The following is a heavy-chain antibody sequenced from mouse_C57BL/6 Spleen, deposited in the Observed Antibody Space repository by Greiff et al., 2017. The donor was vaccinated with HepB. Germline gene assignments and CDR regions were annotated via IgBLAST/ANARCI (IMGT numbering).Heavy chain of an antibody. V-gene: IGHV1-15*01. Sequence: QVQLQQSGAELVRPGASVTLSCKASGYTFTDYEMHWVKQTPVHGLEWIGAIDPETGGTAYNQKFKGKAILTADKSSSTAYMELRSLTSEDSAVYYCTERYYGSSYFDYWGQGTTLTVSS. J-gene: IGHJ2*01. D-gene: IGHD1-1*01. CDR3: TERYYGSSYFDY. CDR2: IDPETGGT. CDR1: GYTFTDYE.